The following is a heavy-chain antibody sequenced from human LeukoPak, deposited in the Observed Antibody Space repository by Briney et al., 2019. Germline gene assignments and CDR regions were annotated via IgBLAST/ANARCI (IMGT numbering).Heavy chain of an antibody. J-gene: IGHJ3*02. V-gene: IGHV3-74*01. Sequence: GGSLRLSCAASGFTFSNYWMHWVRQAPGKGLVWVSRINSDGRSTKYADSVKGRFTISRDNAKYTLYLQMNSLSAEDTAVYYCVRDRAVSPFPPDAFDMWGHGTMVTVAS. D-gene: IGHD4-17*01. CDR2: INSDGRST. CDR1: GFTFSNYW. CDR3: VRDRAVSPFPPDAFDM.